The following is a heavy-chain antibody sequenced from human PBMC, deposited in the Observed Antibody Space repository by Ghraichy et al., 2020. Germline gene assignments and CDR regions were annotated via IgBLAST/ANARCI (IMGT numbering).Heavy chain of an antibody. CDR1: GFTFSSYA. CDR3: ARSRRSSSSTPRNFDY. Sequence: GGSLRLSCAASGFTFSSYAMHWVRQAPGKGLEWVAVISYDGSNKYYADSVKGRFTISRDNSKNTLYLQMNSLRAEDTAVYYCARSRRSSSSTPRNFDYWGQGTLVTVSS. J-gene: IGHJ4*02. D-gene: IGHD6-6*01. CDR2: ISYDGSNK. V-gene: IGHV3-30*04.